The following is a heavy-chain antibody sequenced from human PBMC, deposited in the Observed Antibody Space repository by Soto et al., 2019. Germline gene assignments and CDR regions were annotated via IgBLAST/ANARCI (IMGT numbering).Heavy chain of an antibody. CDR1: GFTFSSYA. Sequence: EVQLLESEGGLVQPGGSLRLSCAASGFTFSSYAMSWVRQAPGKGLEWVSAISGSGGSTYYADSVKGRFTISRDNSKNTLYLQMNSLRAEDTAVYYCAKDPNDYDRVYGMDVWGQGTTVTVSS. CDR3: AKDPNDYDRVYGMDV. D-gene: IGHD3-9*01. CDR2: ISGSGGST. J-gene: IGHJ6*02. V-gene: IGHV3-23*01.